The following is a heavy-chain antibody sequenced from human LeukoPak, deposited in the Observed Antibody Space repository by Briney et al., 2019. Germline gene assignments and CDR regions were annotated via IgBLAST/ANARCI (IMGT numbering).Heavy chain of an antibody. CDR2: IIPIFGTA. V-gene: IGHV1-69*13. CDR3: AATYYDILTGYYFGTFDI. Sequence: ASVKVSCKASGGTFSSHAISWVRQAPGQGLEWMGGIIPIFGTANYAQKFQGRVTITADESTSTAYMELSSLRSEDTAVYYCAATYYDILTGYYFGTFDIWGQGTMVTVSS. J-gene: IGHJ3*02. D-gene: IGHD3-9*01. CDR1: GGTFSSHA.